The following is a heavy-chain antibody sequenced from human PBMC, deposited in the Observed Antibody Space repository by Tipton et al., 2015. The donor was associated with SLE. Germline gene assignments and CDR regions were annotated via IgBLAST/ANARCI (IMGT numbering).Heavy chain of an antibody. CDR2: INHSGST. D-gene: IGHD2-2*01. V-gene: IGHV4-34*01. Sequence: LRLSCAVYGGSFSGYYWSWIRQPPGKGLEWIGEINHSGSTNYNPSLKSRVTISVDTSKNQFSLKLSSVTAADTAVYYCARCIVVVPAAYYDMDVWGQGTTVTVSS. J-gene: IGHJ6*02. CDR1: GGSFSGYY. CDR3: ARCIVVVPAAYYDMDV.